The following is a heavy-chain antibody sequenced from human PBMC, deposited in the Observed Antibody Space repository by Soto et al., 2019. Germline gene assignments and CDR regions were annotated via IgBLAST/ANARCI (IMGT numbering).Heavy chain of an antibody. CDR2: ISGSGGST. V-gene: IGHV3-23*01. Sequence: EVQLLESGGGLVQPGGSLRLSCAASGFTFSSYAMSWVHQAPGKGLEWVSAISGSGGSTYYADSVKGRFTISRDNSKNTLYLQMNSLRAEDTAVYYCAKDYDFWSGYLGYYFDYWGQGTLVTVSS. D-gene: IGHD3-3*01. CDR3: AKDYDFWSGYLGYYFDY. CDR1: GFTFSSYA. J-gene: IGHJ4*02.